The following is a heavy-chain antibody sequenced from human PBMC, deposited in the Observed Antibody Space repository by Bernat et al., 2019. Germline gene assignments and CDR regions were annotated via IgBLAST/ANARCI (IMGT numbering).Heavy chain of an antibody. D-gene: IGHD3-16*01. CDR2: IDWDDDK. V-gene: IGHV2-70*15. CDR1: GFSLSTSGMC. CDR3: AQRLGHVGVIDY. Sequence: QVTLRESGPALVKPTQTLTLTCTFSGFSLSTSGMCVSWIRQPPGKALEWLARIDWDDDKYYSTSLKTRLTISKDTSKNQVVLTMTNMDPVDTATYYCAQRLGHVGVIDYWGQGTLVTVSS. J-gene: IGHJ4*02.